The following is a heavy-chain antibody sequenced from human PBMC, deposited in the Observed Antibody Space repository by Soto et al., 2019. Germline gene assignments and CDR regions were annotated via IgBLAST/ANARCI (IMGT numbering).Heavy chain of an antibody. V-gene: IGHV3-30-3*01. CDR3: AKDRNYPRDLFHF. Sequence: RLPYTCSGFVIINPAFHWVRHAPGKGLEWVALISYDGNNKYYADSVKGRFTISRDNSKNTLYLQMHSLRAEDTAAYYCAKDRNYPRDLFHFLGQGTPVS. J-gene: IGHJ4*02. D-gene: IGHD1-7*01. CDR1: GFVIINPA. CDR2: ISYDGNNK.